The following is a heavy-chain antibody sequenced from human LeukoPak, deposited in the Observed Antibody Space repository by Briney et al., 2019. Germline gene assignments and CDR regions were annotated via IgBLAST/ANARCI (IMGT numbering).Heavy chain of an antibody. J-gene: IGHJ4*02. CDR3: GRHRSGSGAYFIDY. CDR1: GFTFSSYS. Sequence: GGSLRLSCVVSGFTFSSYSMIWVRQAPGKGLQWVANMKKDGSETKYVESVKGRFTISRDNAKNSLYLQMNSLRAEDTAVYYCGRHRSGSGAYFIDYWGQGTLVSVSS. CDR2: MKKDGSET. V-gene: IGHV3-7*01. D-gene: IGHD3-10*01.